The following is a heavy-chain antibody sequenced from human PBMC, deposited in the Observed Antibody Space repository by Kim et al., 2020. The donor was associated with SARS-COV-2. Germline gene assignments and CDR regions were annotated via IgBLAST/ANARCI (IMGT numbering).Heavy chain of an antibody. CDR3: AKAYSGSYYFFDY. CDR1: GFTFSSYA. V-gene: IGHV3-23*01. D-gene: IGHD1-26*01. Sequence: GGSLRLSCAASGFTFSSYAMNWVRQAPGKGLEWVSGISGSGGSTYYADSVKGRFTISRDNSKNTLYLQMNSLRPEDTAVYYCAKAYSGSYYFFDYWGQGTLVTVSS. CDR2: ISGSGGST. J-gene: IGHJ4*02.